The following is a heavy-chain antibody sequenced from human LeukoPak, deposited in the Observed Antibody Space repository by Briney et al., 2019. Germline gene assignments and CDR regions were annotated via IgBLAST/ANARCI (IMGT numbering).Heavy chain of an antibody. D-gene: IGHD3-16*02. V-gene: IGHV3-11*04. J-gene: IGHJ5*02. CDR3: ARNIGGINYDYVWGSYRFRFDP. CDR1: GFTFSDYY. Sequence: GGSLRLSCAAYGFTFSDYYMSWIRQAPGKGLEWVSYISCSGSTIYYADSVKGRFTVSRENAKNALYLQMNSLRAEDTAVYYCARNIGGINYDYVWGSYRFRFDPWGQGTLVTVSS. CDR2: ISCSGSTI.